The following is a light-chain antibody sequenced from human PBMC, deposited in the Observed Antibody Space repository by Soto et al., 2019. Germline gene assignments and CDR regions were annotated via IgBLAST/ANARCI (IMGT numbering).Light chain of an antibody. CDR3: QTWGTGTVV. V-gene: IGLV4-69*01. J-gene: IGLJ2*01. CDR1: SGHSSYT. CDR2: LNSDGSH. Sequence: QLVLTQSPSASASLGASVKLTCTLSSGHSSYTIAWHQQQPEKGPRYLMKLNSDGSHYKGDGIPDRFSGSSSGAERYLTISSLQSEDEADYYCQTWGTGTVVFGGGTQLTVL.